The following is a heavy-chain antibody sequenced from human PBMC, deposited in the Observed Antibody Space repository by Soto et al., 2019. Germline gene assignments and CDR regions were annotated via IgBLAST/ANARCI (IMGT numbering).Heavy chain of an antibody. D-gene: IGHD2-2*01. CDR2: IYYSGST. Sequence: SETLSLTCTVSGGSISSYYWSWIRQPPGKGLEWIGYIYYSGSTKYNPSLKSRVTISVDTPKNQFSLKLSSVTAEDTAVYYCARATGSNHPFDYWGQGTLVTVSS. J-gene: IGHJ4*02. V-gene: IGHV4-59*12. CDR1: GGSISSYY. CDR3: ARATGSNHPFDY.